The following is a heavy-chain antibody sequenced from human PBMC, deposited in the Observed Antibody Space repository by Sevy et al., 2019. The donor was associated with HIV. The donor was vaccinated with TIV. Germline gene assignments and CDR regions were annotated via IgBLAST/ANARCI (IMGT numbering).Heavy chain of an antibody. V-gene: IGHV3-49*04. CDR3: IKESIYGDYYFDY. CDR2: IRSKAYGGTT. D-gene: IGHD4-17*01. Sequence: GGSLRLSCTASGFTFGDYAMSWVRQAPGKGLEWVGFIRSKAYGGTTEYAAPVKGRFTISRDDSKSIAYLQMNSLKTEDTAVYYCIKESIYGDYYFDYWGQGTLVTVSS. CDR1: GFTFGDYA. J-gene: IGHJ4*02.